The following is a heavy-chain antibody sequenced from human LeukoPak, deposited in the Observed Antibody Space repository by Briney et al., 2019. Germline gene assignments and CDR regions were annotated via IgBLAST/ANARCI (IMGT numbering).Heavy chain of an antibody. Sequence: GGSLRLSCAASGFTFSSYEMNWVRQSPGKGLEWVSYISSSGSTIYYADSVKGRFTISRDNAKNSLYLQMNSLRAEDTSVYYCAQLGITMIGGVWGKGTTVTISS. CDR2: ISSSGSTI. D-gene: IGHD3-10*02. CDR1: GFTFSSYE. CDR3: AQLGITMIGGV. V-gene: IGHV3-48*03. J-gene: IGHJ6*04.